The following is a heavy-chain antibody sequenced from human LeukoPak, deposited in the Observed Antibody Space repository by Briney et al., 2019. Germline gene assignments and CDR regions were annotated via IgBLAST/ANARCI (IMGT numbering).Heavy chain of an antibody. CDR2: ITSNRDII. CDR3: ARNRYSSGWSSFDL. D-gene: IGHD6-19*01. V-gene: IGHV3-48*04. CDR1: GFTFSSYS. J-gene: IGHJ2*01. Sequence: PGGSLRLSCAASGFTFSSYSMNWVRQAPGKGLEWVSYITSNRDIIKYADSVKARFTISRDNTKNSLYLQMNSLRAEDTAVYYCARNRYSSGWSSFDLWGRGTLVTVSS.